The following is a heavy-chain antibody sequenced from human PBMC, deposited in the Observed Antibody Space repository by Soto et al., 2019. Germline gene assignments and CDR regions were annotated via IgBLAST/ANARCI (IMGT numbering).Heavy chain of an antibody. V-gene: IGHV3-23*01. Sequence: ELQVLEAGGGLGQPGGSLRLSCAASGFTFSSYAMTWVRQAPGKGLEWVSSIGGSGGSPFYADSVKGRFAISRDKSKNTSYLHMNSLRVEDKAVCYCAKDSMIRGVNGMDVWGPGTTVTVYS. CDR1: GFTFSSYA. CDR2: IGGSGGSP. J-gene: IGHJ6*02. D-gene: IGHD3-10*01. CDR3: AKDSMIRGVNGMDV.